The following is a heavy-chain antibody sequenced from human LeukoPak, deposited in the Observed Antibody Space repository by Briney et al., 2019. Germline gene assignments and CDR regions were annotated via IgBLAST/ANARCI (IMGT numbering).Heavy chain of an antibody. Sequence: GGSLRLSCAASGFTFSNYWMHWVRQAPGKGLVWVSRINSDGSVTNYADSVKGRFAISRDNAKNTLYLQMNSLRAEDTAVYYCARDSNPGDSSGYYDAFDIWGQGTKVTVSS. CDR2: INSDGSVT. V-gene: IGHV3-74*01. D-gene: IGHD3-22*01. CDR3: ARDSNPGDSSGYYDAFDI. CDR1: GFTFSNYW. J-gene: IGHJ3*02.